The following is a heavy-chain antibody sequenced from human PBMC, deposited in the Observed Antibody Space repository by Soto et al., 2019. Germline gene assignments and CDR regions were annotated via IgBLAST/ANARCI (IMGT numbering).Heavy chain of an antibody. D-gene: IGHD1-1*01. V-gene: IGHV4-34*01. J-gene: IGHJ3*02. Sequence: QVQLQQWGAGLLKPSETLSLTCAVYGGFVTSGSYYWSWIRQPPGKGLEWIGEMSHSGGTHFNPSLKSRVTISVXTXXXXXXXXXXXXXXXXTALYYCARVERGTATTVVDAFDIWGPGTMVTVSS. CDR3: ARVERGTATTVVDAFDI. CDR2: MSHSGGT. CDR1: GGFVTSGSYY.